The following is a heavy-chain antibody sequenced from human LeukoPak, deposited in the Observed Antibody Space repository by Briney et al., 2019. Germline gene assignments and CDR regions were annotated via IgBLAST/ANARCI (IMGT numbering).Heavy chain of an antibody. J-gene: IGHJ4*02. Sequence: SETLSLTCTVSGGSISSAGYYWSWIRQHPGKGLEWIGYIYYSGNTYYNPSLKSRVTISVDTSKNQFSLKLSSVTAADTAVYYCAREQDGYYFDYWGQGTLVTVSS. CDR1: GGSISSAGYY. CDR3: AREQDGYYFDY. D-gene: IGHD5-24*01. V-gene: IGHV4-31*03. CDR2: IYYSGNT.